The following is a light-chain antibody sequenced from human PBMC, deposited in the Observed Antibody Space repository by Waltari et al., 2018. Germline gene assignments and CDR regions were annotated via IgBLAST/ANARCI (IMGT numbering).Light chain of an antibody. J-gene: IGLJ1*01. CDR3: SSYTTSSAPGV. CDR1: DSDVGAYDF. CDR2: EVS. V-gene: IGLV2-14*01. Sequence: QSALTQPASVSGSPGQSITISRPGTDSDVGAYDFLSCYQQHPGKAPHLIIYEVSNRPSGISNRFSASKSGNTASLTISGLQAEDEADYYCSSYTTSSAPGVFGTGTRVTVL.